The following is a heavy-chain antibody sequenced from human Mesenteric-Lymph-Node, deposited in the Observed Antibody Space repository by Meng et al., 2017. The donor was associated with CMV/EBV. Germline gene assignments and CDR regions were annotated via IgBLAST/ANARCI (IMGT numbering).Heavy chain of an antibody. V-gene: IGHV3-13*01. CDR3: AKGRLSVYYNMDV. J-gene: IGHJ6*02. CDR1: GFTFSSYD. D-gene: IGHD2/OR15-2a*01. Sequence: GESLKISCAASGFTFSSYDMHWVRQATGKGLEWVSAIGTAGDTYYPGSVKGRFTISRENAKNSLYLQMNSLRAEDTAIYYCAKGRLSVYYNMDVWGQGTTVTVSS. CDR2: IGTAGDT.